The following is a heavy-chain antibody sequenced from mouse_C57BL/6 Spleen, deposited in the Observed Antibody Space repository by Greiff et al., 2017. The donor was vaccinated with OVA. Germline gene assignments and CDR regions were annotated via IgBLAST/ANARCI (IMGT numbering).Heavy chain of an antibody. CDR1: GYTFTSYW. V-gene: IGHV1-64*01. CDR3: ARRGYYGNYPPDY. CDR2: IHPNSGST. D-gene: IGHD2-1*01. J-gene: IGHJ2*01. Sequence: QVQLQQPGAELVKPGASVKLSCKASGYTFTSYWMHWVKQRPGQGLEWIGMIHPNSGSTNYNEKFKSKATLTVDKSSSTAYMQLSSLTSEDSAVYYCARRGYYGNYPPDYWGQGTTLTVSS.